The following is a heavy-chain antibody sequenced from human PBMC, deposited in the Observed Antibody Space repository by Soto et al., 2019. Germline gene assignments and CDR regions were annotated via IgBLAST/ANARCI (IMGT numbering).Heavy chain of an antibody. CDR1: GFTVSNNY. J-gene: IGHJ4*02. V-gene: IGHV3-66*01. D-gene: IGHD2-8*02. CDR2: IFSDGST. CDR3: ARDLVLVFCY. Sequence: EVQVVESVGGLVQPGGSLRLYCAASGFTVSNNYMSWLRQAPGKGLEWISVIFSDGSTYYAASVKGRFTISRDNSENTLYIQIDRLKAEDTALYYCARDLVLVFCYWGQVALVTVSS.